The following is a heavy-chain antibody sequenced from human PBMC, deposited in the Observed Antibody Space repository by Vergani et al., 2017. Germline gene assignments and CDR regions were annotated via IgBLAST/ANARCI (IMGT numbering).Heavy chain of an antibody. Sequence: QVQLQESGPGLVKPSETLSLTCAVSGYSISSNYYWGWIRQPPGKGLEWIGTIYHSGSTYYNPSLKSLVTISAETSKNQFSLTLSSVTAADTAVYFCASSYCSSTSCYAEFFHHWGQGTLVTVSS. D-gene: IGHD2-2*01. CDR2: IYHSGST. J-gene: IGHJ1*01. CDR3: ASSYCSSTSCYAEFFHH. CDR1: GYSISSNYY. V-gene: IGHV4-38-2*01.